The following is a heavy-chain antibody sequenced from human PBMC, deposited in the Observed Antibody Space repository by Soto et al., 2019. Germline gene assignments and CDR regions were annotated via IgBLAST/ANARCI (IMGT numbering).Heavy chain of an antibody. V-gene: IGHV3-48*03. CDR1: GFTLKSYE. CDR3: ARGNTSIQGDLSHYNGLDV. D-gene: IGHD3-10*01. Sequence: DEQLVESGGGLVQSGGSLRLSCEASGFTLKSYEVNWVRQAPGKGLEWISYITSSTRTTYYADSVKGRFTMSRDNARKSVYLQMNSLRVEDTAIYYCARGNTSIQGDLSHYNGLDVWGQGTTVTVSS. CDR2: ITSSTRTT. J-gene: IGHJ6*02.